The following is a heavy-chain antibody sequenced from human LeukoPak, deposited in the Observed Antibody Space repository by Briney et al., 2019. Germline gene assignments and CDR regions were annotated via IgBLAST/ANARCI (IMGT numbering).Heavy chain of an antibody. D-gene: IGHD1-26*01. CDR3: ANFGGSNQNSYFDY. Sequence: GGSLRLSCAASGFTFSSYSMNWVRQAPGKGLEWVSSISSSSSYIYYADSVKGRFTISRDNAKNSLYLQMNSLRAEDTAVYYCANFGGSNQNSYFDYWGQGTLVTVSS. J-gene: IGHJ4*02. CDR2: ISSSSSYI. V-gene: IGHV3-21*01. CDR1: GFTFSSYS.